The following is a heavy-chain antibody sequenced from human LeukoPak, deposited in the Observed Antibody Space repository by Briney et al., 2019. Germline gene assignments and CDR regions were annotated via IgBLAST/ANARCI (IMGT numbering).Heavy chain of an antibody. J-gene: IGHJ4*02. V-gene: IGHV3-11*04. Sequence: GRSLRLSCVTSGFRFSDYYMMWIRQAPGRGPEWVAHISSSAATTLYADSVKGRFTVSRDNAKNSLYLEMTSLRAEDTAVYYCARDRGSTVTTVGYWGQGTLVTVSS. D-gene: IGHD4-17*01. CDR2: ISSSAATT. CDR1: GFRFSDYY. CDR3: ARDRGSTVTTVGY.